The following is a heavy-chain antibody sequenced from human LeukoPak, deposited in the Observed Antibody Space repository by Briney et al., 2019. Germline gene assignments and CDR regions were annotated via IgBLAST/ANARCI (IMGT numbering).Heavy chain of an antibody. CDR3: LRHKSCRPDY. J-gene: IGHJ4*02. Sequence: GSSLKISCKASCSCFTSYWIGWVRQMPGKGLEWMGIIYPGDSDTRYSPSFQGQVTISAGKSISTDYLQWSNLRVSVTAMYYLLRHKSCRPDYWGQGTLVTVSS. CDR2: IYPGDSDT. V-gene: IGHV5-51*01. CDR1: CSCFTSYW. D-gene: IGHD2-8*01.